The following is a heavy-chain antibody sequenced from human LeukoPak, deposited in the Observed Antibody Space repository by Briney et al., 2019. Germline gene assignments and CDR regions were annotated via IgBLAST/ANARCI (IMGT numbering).Heavy chain of an antibody. CDR1: GYTFTSYY. Sequence: ASVKVSCKASGYTFTSYYMHWVRQAPGQGLEWMGIINPSGGSTSYAQKFQGRVTMTRDTSTSTVYMELSSLRSEDTAVYYSARDPGYCRGGSCYGYSDYWGQGTLVTVSS. CDR3: ARDPGYCRGGSCYGYSDY. CDR2: INPSGGST. J-gene: IGHJ4*02. V-gene: IGHV1-46*03. D-gene: IGHD2-15*01.